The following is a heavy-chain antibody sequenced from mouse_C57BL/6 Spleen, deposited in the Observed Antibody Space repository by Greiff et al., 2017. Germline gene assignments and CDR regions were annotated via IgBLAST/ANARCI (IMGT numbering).Heavy chain of an antibody. CDR3: AAYYKDYAMDY. V-gene: IGHV1-63*01. D-gene: IGHD2-12*01. CDR1: GYTFTNYW. CDR2: IYPGGGYT. J-gene: IGHJ4*01. Sequence: QVQLQQSGAELVRPGTSVKMSCKASGYTFTNYWIGWAKQRPGHGLEWIGDIYPGGGYTNYNEKFKGKATLTADKSSSTAYMQFSSLTSEDSAIYYCAAYYKDYAMDYWGQGTSVTVSS.